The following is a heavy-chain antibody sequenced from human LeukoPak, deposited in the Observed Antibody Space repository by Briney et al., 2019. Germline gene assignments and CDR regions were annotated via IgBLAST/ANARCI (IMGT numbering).Heavy chain of an antibody. V-gene: IGHV3-23*01. CDR2: ITASGSST. J-gene: IGHJ4*02. CDR1: AINFRSYA. D-gene: IGHD2-21*01. CDR3: LGIDINLIKVIPL. Sequence: PGGCLRLSCAASAINFRSYAMNSVRQAPGRGLELVSGITASGSSTYYAYSVEGRFTISRENSKNTLNLQMNNLRADDTAIYYCLGIDINLIKVIPLWGQGTLVTVSS.